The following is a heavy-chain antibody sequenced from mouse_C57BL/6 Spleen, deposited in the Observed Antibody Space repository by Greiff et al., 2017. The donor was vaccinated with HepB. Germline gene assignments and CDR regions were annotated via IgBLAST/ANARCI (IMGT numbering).Heavy chain of an antibody. CDR1: GYSITSGYY. Sequence: EVQLVESGPGLVKPSQSLSLTCSVTGYSITSGYYWNWIRQFPGNKLEWMGYISYDGSNNYNPSLKNRISITRDTSKNQFFLKLNSVTTEDTATYYCARVGRTDWYFDVWGTGTTVTVSS. CDR2: ISYDGSN. CDR3: ARVGRTDWYFDV. J-gene: IGHJ1*03. V-gene: IGHV3-6*01.